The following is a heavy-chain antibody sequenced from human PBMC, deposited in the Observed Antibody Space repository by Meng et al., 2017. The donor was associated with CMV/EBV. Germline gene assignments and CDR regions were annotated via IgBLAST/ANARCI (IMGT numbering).Heavy chain of an antibody. CDR3: ARARSGWYNGQNYCYYGMDV. CDR2: IYYSGST. Sequence: SLTCTVSGGSISSYYWSWIRQPPGKGLEWIGYIYYSGSTNYNPSLKSRVTISVDTSKNQFSLKLSSVTAADTAVYYCARARSGWYNGQNYCYYGMDVWGQGTTVTVSS. J-gene: IGHJ6*02. D-gene: IGHD6-19*01. CDR1: GGSISSYY. V-gene: IGHV4-59*01.